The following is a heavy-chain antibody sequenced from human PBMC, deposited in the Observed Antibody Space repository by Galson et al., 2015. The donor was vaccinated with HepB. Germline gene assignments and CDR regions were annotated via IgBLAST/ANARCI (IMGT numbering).Heavy chain of an antibody. CDR3: ARVPIEYCGSVCYSGFDY. CDR1: GFSFSSYA. D-gene: IGHD2-21*02. CDR2: ISSDGSNK. J-gene: IGHJ4*02. V-gene: IGHV3-30-3*01. Sequence: SLRLSCAASGFSFSSYAMHWVRQAPGKGLEWVAVISSDGSNKYYADSVKGRFTISRDNSKNTLYLQMNSLRAEDTAVYYCARVPIEYCGSVCYSGFDYWGQRTLVTVSS.